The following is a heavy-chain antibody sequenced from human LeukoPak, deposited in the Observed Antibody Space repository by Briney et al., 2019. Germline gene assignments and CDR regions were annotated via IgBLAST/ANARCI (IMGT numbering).Heavy chain of an antibody. D-gene: IGHD3-10*01. V-gene: IGHV3-23*01. CDR3: AKGGSMVRGLYYFDY. CDR1: GFTFSSYA. Sequence: PGGSLRLSCAASGFTFSSYAMSWVRQAPGKGLEWVSAISGSGGSTYYAESVKGRFTISRDNSKNTLYLQMNSLRAEDTAVYYCAKGGSMVRGLYYFDYCGQGTLVTVSS. CDR2: ISGSGGST. J-gene: IGHJ4*02.